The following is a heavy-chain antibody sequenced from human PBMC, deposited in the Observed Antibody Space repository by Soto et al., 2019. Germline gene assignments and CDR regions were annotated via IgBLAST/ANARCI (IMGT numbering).Heavy chain of an antibody. V-gene: IGHV4-59*01. CDR1: GASISSYY. CDR2: IYYSGST. CDR3: ARDKDSIGEGHWFDP. Sequence: PSETLSLTCTVSGASISSYYWSWIRQPPGKGLEWIGYIYYSGSTNYNPSLKSRVTISVDTSKNQFSLKLSPVTAADTAVYYCARDKDSIGEGHWFDPWGQGTLVTVSS. J-gene: IGHJ5*02. D-gene: IGHD3-22*01.